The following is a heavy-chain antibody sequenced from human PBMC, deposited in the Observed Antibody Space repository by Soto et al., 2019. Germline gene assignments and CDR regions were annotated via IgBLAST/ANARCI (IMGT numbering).Heavy chain of an antibody. J-gene: IGHJ6*02. D-gene: IGHD3-10*01. V-gene: IGHV1-69*13. Sequence: SXKVSCKASGGTFSSYAISWVRQAPVQGLEWMGGIIPIFGTANYAQKFQGRVTITADESTSTAYMELSSLRSEDTAVYYCAREGGSGSYRYYGMDVWGQGTTVTVSS. CDR2: IIPIFGTA. CDR1: GGTFSSYA. CDR3: AREGGSGSYRYYGMDV.